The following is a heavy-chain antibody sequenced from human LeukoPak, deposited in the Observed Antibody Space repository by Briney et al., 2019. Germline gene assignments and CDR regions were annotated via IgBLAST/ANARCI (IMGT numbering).Heavy chain of an antibody. CDR3: VRDARAPIRDRNTGIPPGNYYYYYMDV. J-gene: IGHJ6*03. D-gene: IGHD1-1*01. Sequence: SETLSLTCTVSGGSISSYYWNWIRQPPGKGLEWIGYIYYSGSTNYNPSLKSRVTISLDTPKYQFSLQLNSVTPEDTAVYYCVRDARAPIRDRNTGIPPGNYYYYYMDVWGKGTTVTVSS. V-gene: IGHV4-59*12. CDR2: IYYSGST. CDR1: GGSISSYY.